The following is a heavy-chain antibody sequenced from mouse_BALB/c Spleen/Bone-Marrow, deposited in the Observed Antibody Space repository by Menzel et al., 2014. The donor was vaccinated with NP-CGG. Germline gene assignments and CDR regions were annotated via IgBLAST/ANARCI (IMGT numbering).Heavy chain of an antibody. CDR2: INPSNGRT. J-gene: IGHJ4*01. CDR1: GYTFTSYW. CDR3: AREGNYYGSIAMDY. V-gene: IGHV1S81*02. Sequence: QVQLQQSGAELVKPGASVKLSCKASGYTFTSYWVHWVKQRPGQGLEWIGEINPSNGRTNYNEKFKSKATLTVDKSSSTAYMQLSSLTSEDSAVYYCAREGNYYGSIAMDYWGQGTSVTVSS. D-gene: IGHD1-1*01.